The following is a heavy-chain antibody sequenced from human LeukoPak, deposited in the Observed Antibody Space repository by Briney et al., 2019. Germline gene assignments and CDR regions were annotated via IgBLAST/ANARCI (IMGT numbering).Heavy chain of an antibody. V-gene: IGHV3-30*04. Sequence: GGSLRLSCAASGFTFSSYAMHWVRQAPGKGLEWVAVISYDGSNKYYADSVNGRFTISRDNSKNTLYLQMNSLRAEDTAVYYCARDVWFGELLNAPFDYWGQGTLVTVSS. CDR1: GFTFSSYA. J-gene: IGHJ4*02. CDR2: ISYDGSNK. D-gene: IGHD3-10*01. CDR3: ARDVWFGELLNAPFDY.